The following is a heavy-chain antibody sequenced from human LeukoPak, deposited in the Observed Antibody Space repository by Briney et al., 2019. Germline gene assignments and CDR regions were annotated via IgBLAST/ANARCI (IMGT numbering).Heavy chain of an antibody. CDR3: ARASGYCSGGSCYEAFDI. CDR2: IWYDGNTK. J-gene: IGHJ3*02. Sequence: PGGSLRLSCAASGFTFSSYVMHWVRQAPGKGLDWVAVIWYDGNTKDYADSVKSRFTISRHKYKNTVFLQMNSLRAEDTAVYYCARASGYCSGGSCYEAFDIWGQGTMVTVSS. D-gene: IGHD2-15*01. V-gene: IGHV3-33*01. CDR1: GFTFSSYV.